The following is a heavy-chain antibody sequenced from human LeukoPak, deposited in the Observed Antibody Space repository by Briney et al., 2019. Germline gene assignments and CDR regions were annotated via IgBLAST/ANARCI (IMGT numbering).Heavy chain of an antibody. CDR3: ARDFMAVAGFDY. J-gene: IGHJ4*02. D-gene: IGHD6-19*01. CDR2: ISPYNGNT. Sequence: ASVKVSCKASGYTFSDYGINWVRQAPGQGLEWLGWISPYNGNTKYAQNLQGRVTLTTDTSTSTAYMELRSLRSDDTAVYYCARDFMAVAGFDYWGQGTLVTVSS. V-gene: IGHV1-18*01. CDR1: GYTFSDYG.